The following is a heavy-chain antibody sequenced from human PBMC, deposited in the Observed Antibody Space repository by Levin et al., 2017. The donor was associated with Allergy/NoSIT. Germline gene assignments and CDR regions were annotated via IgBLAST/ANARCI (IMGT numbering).Heavy chain of an antibody. Sequence: SETLSLTCTVSGGSISSSGYYWGWIRQPPGKGLEWIGSIYYSGSTYYNPSLKSRVTISVDTSKNQFSLKLSSVTAADTAVYYCARNPRDYKVQPGRLAYYYYYMDVWGKGTTVTVSS. J-gene: IGHJ6*03. V-gene: IGHV4-39*01. CDR3: ARNPRDYKVQPGRLAYYYYYMDV. CDR1: GGSISSSGYY. D-gene: IGHD3-10*01. CDR2: IYYSGST.